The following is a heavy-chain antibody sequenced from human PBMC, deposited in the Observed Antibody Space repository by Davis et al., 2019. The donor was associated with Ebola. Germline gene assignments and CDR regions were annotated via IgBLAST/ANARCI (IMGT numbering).Heavy chain of an antibody. CDR2: IYYSALT. V-gene: IGHV4-39*01. D-gene: IGHD3-3*01. J-gene: IGHJ5*02. Sequence: SDPLSPTCTVPGGPIITSSSYWGWIRQPPRKGLEWIGSIYYSALTYYTPSLKSRVTITADTSKNQFSQKLRSVTAADTAVYNCARQGWSGYSLRHWLDPWGRGTLVTVSS. CDR3: ARQGWSGYSLRHWLDP. CDR1: GGPIITSSSY.